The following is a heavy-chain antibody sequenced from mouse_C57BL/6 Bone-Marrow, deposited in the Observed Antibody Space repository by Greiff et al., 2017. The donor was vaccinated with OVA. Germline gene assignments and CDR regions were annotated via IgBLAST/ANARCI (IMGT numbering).Heavy chain of an antibody. Sequence: EVHLVESGGGLVKPGGSLKLSCAASGFTFSSYAMSWVRQTPEKRLEWVATISDGGSYTYYPDNVKGRFTISRDNAKNNLYLQMSHLKSEDTAMYYCARELIAYYSNFWFAYWGQGTLVTVSA. CDR3: ARELIAYYSNFWFAY. CDR2: ISDGGSYT. D-gene: IGHD2-5*01. V-gene: IGHV5-4*01. CDR1: GFTFSSYA. J-gene: IGHJ3*01.